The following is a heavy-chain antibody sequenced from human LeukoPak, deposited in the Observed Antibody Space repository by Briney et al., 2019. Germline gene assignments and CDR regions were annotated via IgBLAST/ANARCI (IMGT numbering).Heavy chain of an antibody. CDR3: AKDQGNYYYYMDV. V-gene: IGHV3-23*01. Sequence: PGGSLRLSCAASGFSFRSYAMSWVRQAPGKGLEWVSAISGSGTNTYYADSVKGRFTISRDNSKNTLYLQMNSLRAEDTAVYYCAKDQGNYYYYMDVWGKGTTVTISS. CDR1: GFSFRSYA. D-gene: IGHD6-13*01. CDR2: ISGSGTNT. J-gene: IGHJ6*03.